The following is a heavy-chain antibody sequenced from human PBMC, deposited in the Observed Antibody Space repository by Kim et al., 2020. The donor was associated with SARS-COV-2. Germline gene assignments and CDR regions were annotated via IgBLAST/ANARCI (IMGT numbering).Heavy chain of an antibody. J-gene: IGHJ3*02. CDR2: IYYSGST. V-gene: IGHV4-59*01. Sequence: SETLSLTCTVSGGSISSYYWSWIRQPPGKGLEWIGYIYYSGSTNYNPSLKSRVTISVDTSKNQFSLKLRSVTAADTAVYYCARELHPGDSSSWYGTDDAFDSWGQGTMVTVSS. CDR1: GGSISSYY. D-gene: IGHD6-13*01. CDR3: ARELHPGDSSSWYGTDDAFDS.